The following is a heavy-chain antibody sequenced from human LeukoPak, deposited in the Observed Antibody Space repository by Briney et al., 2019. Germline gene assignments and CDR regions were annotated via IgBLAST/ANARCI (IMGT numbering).Heavy chain of an antibody. J-gene: IGHJ4*02. Sequence: ASVKVSCKASGYTLTGYYMHWVRQAPGQGLEWMGWINPNSGGTNYAQKFQGRVTMTRDTSISTAYMELSRLRSDDTAVYYCARQYLYDFWSGYYGYWGQGTLVTVSS. V-gene: IGHV1-2*02. CDR1: GYTLTGYY. CDR2: INPNSGGT. CDR3: ARQYLYDFWSGYYGY. D-gene: IGHD3-3*01.